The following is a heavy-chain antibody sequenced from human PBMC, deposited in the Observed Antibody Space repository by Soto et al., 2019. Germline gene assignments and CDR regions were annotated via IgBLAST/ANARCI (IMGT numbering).Heavy chain of an antibody. V-gene: IGHV1-46*01. J-gene: IGHJ4*02. CDR2: INPSDGCT. Sequence: GAAVKVSCRPSGDTVTNYHIHLVRHAPGQGLEWLGIINPSDGCTGYAQKLQGRGTMTMDTSTSTVYMDMSSLRSEDTACYYCARVAHQSLDYWGLGTLVPVSS. CDR3: ARVAHQSLDY. CDR1: GDTVTNYH. D-gene: IGHD5-12*01.